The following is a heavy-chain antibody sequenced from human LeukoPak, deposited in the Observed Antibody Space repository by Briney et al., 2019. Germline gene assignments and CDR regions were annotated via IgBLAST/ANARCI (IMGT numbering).Heavy chain of an antibody. CDR1: GDSIDSYY. CDR3: ARLPRYGGYDHFDY. D-gene: IGHD5-12*01. Sequence: SETLSLTCTVSGDSIDSYYWSWIRQPPGKGLEWIGYIYYRGTTSYNPFLKSRVTISVDTSKNHFSLKLNSVTAADTAVYYCARLPRYGGYDHFDYWGQGILVIVSS. V-gene: IGHV4-59*12. J-gene: IGHJ4*02. CDR2: IYYRGTT.